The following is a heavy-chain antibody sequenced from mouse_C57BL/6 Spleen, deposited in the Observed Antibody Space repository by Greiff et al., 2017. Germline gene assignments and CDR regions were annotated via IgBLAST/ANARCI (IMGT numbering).Heavy chain of an antibody. V-gene: IGHV1-59*01. CDR2: IDPSDSYT. J-gene: IGHJ3*01. CDR1: GYTFTSYW. CDR3: AKTAY. Sequence: QVQLQQPGAELVRPGTSVKLSCKASGYTFTSYWMHWVKQRPGQGLEWIGVIDPSDSYTKYNQKFKGKATLTVDTSSSTAYMQLSSLTSEDSAVYYCAKTAYWGQGTLVTVSA.